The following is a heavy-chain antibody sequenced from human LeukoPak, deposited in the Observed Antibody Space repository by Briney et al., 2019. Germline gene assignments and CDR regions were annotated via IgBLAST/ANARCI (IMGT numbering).Heavy chain of an antibody. J-gene: IGHJ4*02. CDR1: GGSISNYF. Sequence: SETLSLTCTVSGGSISNYFWSWIRQPPGKALEWIGYIYYSGSTNYNPSLKGRGTISVDTSKNHFSLKLSSVTAADTAVYYCARGYSTSWYYFDYWGQGTVVTVSS. D-gene: IGHD6-13*01. CDR3: ARGYSTSWYYFDY. V-gene: IGHV4-59*01. CDR2: IYYSGST.